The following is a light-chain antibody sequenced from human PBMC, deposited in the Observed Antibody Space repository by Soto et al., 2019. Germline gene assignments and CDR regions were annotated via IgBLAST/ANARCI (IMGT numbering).Light chain of an antibody. CDR1: SSNIGAGYD. CDR3: QSYDISLGYV. V-gene: IGLV1-40*01. CDR2: GNS. Sequence: QSVLTQPPSVSGAPGQRVTISCTGSSSNIGAGYDVHWYQQLPGTAPKLLIYGNSNRPSGVPDRFSGSKSGTSASLAITGLQAEYEADYYCQSYDISLGYVFGTGTKVTVL. J-gene: IGLJ1*01.